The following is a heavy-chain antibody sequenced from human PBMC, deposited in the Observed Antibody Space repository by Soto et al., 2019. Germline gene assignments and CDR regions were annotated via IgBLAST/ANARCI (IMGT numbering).Heavy chain of an antibody. CDR2: INGGTGQT. Sequence: ASVKVSCKASGYTFTTHAMHWVRKAPGQSLEWMGWINGGTGQTKHSQRFQGRVNITRDTSASTAYMELSSLRSEDTAVYYCARGKGMEENYYYYGLDIWGQGTTVTVSS. CDR1: GYTFTTHA. J-gene: IGHJ6*02. V-gene: IGHV1-3*01. CDR3: ARGKGMEENYYYYGLDI. D-gene: IGHD1-1*01.